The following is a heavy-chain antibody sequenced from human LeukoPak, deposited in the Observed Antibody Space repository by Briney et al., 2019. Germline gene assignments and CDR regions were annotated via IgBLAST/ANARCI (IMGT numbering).Heavy chain of an antibody. D-gene: IGHD6-19*01. CDR1: GFTFSTYA. Sequence: GGSLRLSCAASGFTFSTYAMSWVRQAPGKGLEWVANIKRDGSGTYYVDSVKGRFTISRDNAKNSLYLQLNSLRAEDTAMYFCARGVYTSGWYPDYFDYWGQGTLVTVSS. CDR2: IKRDGSGT. J-gene: IGHJ4*02. CDR3: ARGVYTSGWYPDYFDY. V-gene: IGHV3-7*01.